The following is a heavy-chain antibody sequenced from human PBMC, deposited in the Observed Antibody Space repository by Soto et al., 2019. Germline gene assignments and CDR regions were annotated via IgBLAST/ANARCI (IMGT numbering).Heavy chain of an antibody. CDR3: ARHHPEPIKSARRYWFDP. Sequence: SETLSLTCTVSGGSISSSSYYWGWIRQPPGKGLEWIVSIFYSGSTYYNPSLKSRVTISVDTSKNLFSLKLSSVTAADTAVYYCARHHPEPIKSARRYWFDPWGQGTLVTVSS. CDR1: GGSISSSSYY. J-gene: IGHJ5*02. CDR2: IFYSGST. V-gene: IGHV4-39*01. D-gene: IGHD6-6*01.